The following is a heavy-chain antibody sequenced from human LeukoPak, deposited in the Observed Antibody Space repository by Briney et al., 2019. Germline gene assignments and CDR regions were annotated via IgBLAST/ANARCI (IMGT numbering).Heavy chain of an antibody. CDR1: GFTFSSYA. CDR2: ISSSGGST. Sequence: GGSLRRSCSASGFTFSSYAMHWVRQAPGKGLEYVSAISSSGGSTYYADSVKGRFTISRDNSKNTLYLQMSSLRAEDTAVYYCVRLSMVRGAPYYYYGMDVWGKGTTVTVSS. V-gene: IGHV3-64D*06. J-gene: IGHJ6*04. D-gene: IGHD3-10*01. CDR3: VRLSMVRGAPYYYYGMDV.